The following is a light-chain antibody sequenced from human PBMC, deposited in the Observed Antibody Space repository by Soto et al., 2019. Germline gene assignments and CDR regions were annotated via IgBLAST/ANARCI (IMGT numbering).Light chain of an antibody. CDR2: STN. J-gene: IGLJ1*01. Sequence: QSVLTQPPSASETPGQRVTISCSGSSSNLGTHTVNWYQQVPGTAPKLLIYSTNQRPSGVPDRISGSKSGTSASLAISGLQSDDEADYYCCSYAGYSSFVFGTGTKLTVL. V-gene: IGLV1-44*01. CDR1: SSNLGTHT. CDR3: CSYAGYSSFV.